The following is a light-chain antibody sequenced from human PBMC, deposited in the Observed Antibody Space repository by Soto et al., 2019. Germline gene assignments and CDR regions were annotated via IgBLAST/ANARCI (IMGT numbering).Light chain of an antibody. CDR3: ASWDDSLNGLV. CDR1: SSNIGSNN. CDR2: SNN. V-gene: IGLV1-44*01. J-gene: IGLJ3*02. Sequence: QSVLTQPPSASATPGQRVTISCSGSSSNIGSNNVEWYQHLPGTAPKLLIYSNNQGPSGVPDRFSGSKSGTSAFLAISGLQSEDEADYYCASWDDSLNGLVIGGGTKLTVL.